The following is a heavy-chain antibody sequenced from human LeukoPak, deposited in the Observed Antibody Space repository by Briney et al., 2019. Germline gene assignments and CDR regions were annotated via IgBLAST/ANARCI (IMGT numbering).Heavy chain of an antibody. CDR3: AREGNAFDI. V-gene: IGHV1-2*02. Sequence: SSVKLSCKASGYTFTSYYMHWVRHAPGQGLEWMGWINPNSGGTNYAQKFQGRVTMTRDTSISTAYMELSRLRSDDTAVYYCAREGNAFDIWGQGTMVTVSS. CDR1: GYTFTSYY. J-gene: IGHJ3*02. CDR2: INPNSGGT.